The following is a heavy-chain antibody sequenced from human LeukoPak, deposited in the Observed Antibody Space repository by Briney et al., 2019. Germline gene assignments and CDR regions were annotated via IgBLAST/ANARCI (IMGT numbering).Heavy chain of an antibody. CDR3: VREGVNSPDDTLDV. D-gene: IGHD3-3*01. CDR1: GFTFDDYT. Sequence: GGSLRLSCAASGFTFDDYTMHWVRQVPGKGLEWVSAITWNSGGIGYADSVRGRFTIARDNSKSTLYLQMNSLRPEDTAVYYCVREGVNSPDDTLDVWGQGTVVTVSS. V-gene: IGHV3-9*01. J-gene: IGHJ3*01. CDR2: ITWNSGGI.